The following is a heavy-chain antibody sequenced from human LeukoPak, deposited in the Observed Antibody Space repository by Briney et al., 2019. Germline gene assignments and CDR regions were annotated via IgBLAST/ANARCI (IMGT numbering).Heavy chain of an antibody. Sequence: PGGSLRLSCAASGFTFSSYSMNWVRQAPGKGLEWVSSISSSSSYIYYADSVKGRFTISRDNAKNSLYLQMNSLRAEDTAVYYCARDRGIRNGKAFDIWAKGQWSPSLQ. J-gene: IGHJ3*02. CDR2: ISSSSSYI. CDR3: ARDRGIRNGKAFDI. D-gene: IGHD3-3*02. V-gene: IGHV3-21*01. CDR1: GFTFSSYS.